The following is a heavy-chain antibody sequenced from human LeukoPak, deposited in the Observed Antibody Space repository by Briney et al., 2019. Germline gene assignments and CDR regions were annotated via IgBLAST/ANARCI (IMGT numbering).Heavy chain of an antibody. V-gene: IGHV4-59*01. CDR3: ARGPPGYYYMDV. CDR1: GGSISSYY. Sequence: SETLSLTCTVSGGSISSYYWSWIRQPPGKGLEWIGYIYYSGSTNYNPSLKSRVTISVDTSKNQFSLKLSSVTAADTAVYYCARGPPGYYYMDVWGKGTTVTVSS. D-gene: IGHD3-10*01. CDR2: IYYSGST. J-gene: IGHJ6*03.